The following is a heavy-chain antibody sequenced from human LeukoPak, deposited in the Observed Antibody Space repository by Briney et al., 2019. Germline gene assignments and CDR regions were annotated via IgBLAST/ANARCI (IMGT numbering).Heavy chain of an antibody. V-gene: IGHV3-30*02. CDR3: AKDQGSSWYLVDY. Sequence: PGGSLRLSCAASGFTFSSYGMHWVRQAPGKGLEWVAFIRYDGSNKYYPDSVKGRFTISRDNSKNTLYLQMNSLRAEDTAVYYCAKDQGSSWYLVDYWGQGTLVTVSS. CDR2: IRYDGSNK. J-gene: IGHJ4*02. CDR1: GFTFSSYG. D-gene: IGHD6-13*01.